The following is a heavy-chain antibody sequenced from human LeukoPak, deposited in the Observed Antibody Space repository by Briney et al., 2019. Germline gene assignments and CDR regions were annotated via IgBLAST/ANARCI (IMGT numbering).Heavy chain of an antibody. CDR2: IYYSGST. D-gene: IGHD6-19*01. Sequence: PSETLSLTCTVSGGSISSSSYYWGWIRQPPGKGLEWIGSIYYSGSTYYNPSLKSRVTISVDTSKNQFSLKLSSVTAADTAVYYCARDSSGLGQWLVVRSGLDAFDIWGQGTMVTVSS. V-gene: IGHV4-39*02. CDR1: GGSISSSSYY. J-gene: IGHJ3*02. CDR3: ARDSSGLGQWLVVRSGLDAFDI.